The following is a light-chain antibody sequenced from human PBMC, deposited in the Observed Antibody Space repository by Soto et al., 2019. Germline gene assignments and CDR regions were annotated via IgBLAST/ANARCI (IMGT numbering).Light chain of an antibody. CDR2: EGD. CDR3: CSYASSSTVV. Sequence: QSALTQPASVSGSSGQSITISCTGTSSDVGSYNLVSWHQHHPGKAPKLIIYEGDKRPSGVSNRFSGSKSGNTASLTISGLQAEDEADYYCCSYASSSTVVFGGGTKLTVL. CDR1: SSDVGSYNL. J-gene: IGLJ2*01. V-gene: IGLV2-14*02.